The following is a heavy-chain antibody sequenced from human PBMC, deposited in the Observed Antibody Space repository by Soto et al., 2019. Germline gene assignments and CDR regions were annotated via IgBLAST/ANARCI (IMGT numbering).Heavy chain of an antibody. CDR2: IKQDGSAK. CDR1: GFTFSAHW. J-gene: IGHJ4*02. D-gene: IGHD3-10*01. Sequence: GGSLRLSCAASGFTFSAHWVSWVRRAPGKGLEWVTNIKQDGSAKEYVDSVRGRFTISRDNAKNSLYLQMDSLRVGDTAMYYCVRDVSGKLGHDSWGQGTLVTVSS. CDR3: VRDVSGKLGHDS. V-gene: IGHV3-7*01.